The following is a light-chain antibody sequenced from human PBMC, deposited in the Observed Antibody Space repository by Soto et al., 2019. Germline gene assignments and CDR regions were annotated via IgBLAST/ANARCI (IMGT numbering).Light chain of an antibody. J-gene: IGKJ4*01. Sequence: AIQMAQSPSSLSASVGDRVTITCRASQGIGNDVGWYQQKPGKAPKLLLYAATTLQSGVPSRFSGTRSGTDFTLTISSLQPEDFATYYCLQDHNYPLTFGGGTKVEIK. CDR2: AAT. CDR1: QGIGND. V-gene: IGKV1-6*02. CDR3: LQDHNYPLT.